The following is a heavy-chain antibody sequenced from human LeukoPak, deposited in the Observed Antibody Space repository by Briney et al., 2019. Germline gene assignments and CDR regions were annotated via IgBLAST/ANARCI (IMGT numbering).Heavy chain of an antibody. V-gene: IGHV1-18*01. J-gene: IGHJ4*02. Sequence: ASVKVSCKASGYTFTTASITWVRQAPGQGLEWLGWITPYNGSPTYAQRLQGRVTSTTDTSTTTAYMELRSLTSDDTAIYYCARGGDGDYDYWGQGTLVTASS. CDR2: ITPYNGSP. CDR3: ARGGDGDYDY. CDR1: GYTFTTAS. D-gene: IGHD4-17*01.